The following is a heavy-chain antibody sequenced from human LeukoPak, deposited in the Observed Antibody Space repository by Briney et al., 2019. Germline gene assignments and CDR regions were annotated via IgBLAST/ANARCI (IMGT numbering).Heavy chain of an antibody. CDR2: IYHSGST. CDR1: GYSISSGYY. CDR3: AGSYSSSWYFDY. Sequence: SGTLSLTCTVSGYSISSGYYWGWIRQPPGKGLEWIGSIYHSGSTYYNPSLKSRVTISVDTSKNQFSLKLSSVTAADTAVYYCAGSYSSSWYFDYWGQGTLVTVSS. V-gene: IGHV4-38-2*02. J-gene: IGHJ4*02. D-gene: IGHD6-13*01.